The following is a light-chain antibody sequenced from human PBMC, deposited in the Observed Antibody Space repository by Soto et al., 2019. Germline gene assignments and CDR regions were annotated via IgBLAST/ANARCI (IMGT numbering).Light chain of an antibody. CDR1: SSNIGAGYD. CDR2: GNS. V-gene: IGLV1-40*01. CDR3: QSYDSSLSALYV. J-gene: IGLJ1*01. Sequence: QSVLTQPPSVSGAPGQRVTISCTGSSSNIGAGYDVHWYQQLPGTAPKLLIYGNSNRPSVVPDRFSGSKSGTSASLAITGLQADDEADYYCQSYDSSLSALYVFGTGTKVTVL.